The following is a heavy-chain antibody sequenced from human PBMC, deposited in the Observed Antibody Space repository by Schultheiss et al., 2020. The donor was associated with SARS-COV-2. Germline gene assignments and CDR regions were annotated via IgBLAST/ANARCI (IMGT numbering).Heavy chain of an antibody. V-gene: IGHV3-30*04. D-gene: IGHD2-15*01. J-gene: IGHJ4*02. CDR1: GIPLSGYA. CDR3: ARDHGEDMGTGPTDY. Sequence: GESLKISCAASGIPLSGYAMHWVRQAPGKGLEWVALISYDGSEKYYADSVKGRFTLSRDNSNNMMYLQMNSLRTEDTALYYCARDHGEDMGTGPTDYWGQGTLVTVSS. CDR2: ISYDGSEK.